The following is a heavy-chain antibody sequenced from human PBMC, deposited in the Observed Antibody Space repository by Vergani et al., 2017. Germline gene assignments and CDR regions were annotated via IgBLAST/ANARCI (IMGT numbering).Heavy chain of an antibody. Sequence: VQLLESGGGLVQPGGSLRLSCAASGFTFSNYGMHWVRQAPGKGLEWVAVISYDGSNKYYADSVKGRFTISRDNSKNTLYLQMNSLRAEDTAVYYCAKRGAAAVIYYFDYWGQGTLVTVSS. CDR1: GFTFSNYG. CDR3: AKRGAAAVIYYFDY. V-gene: IGHV3-30*18. CDR2: ISYDGSNK. D-gene: IGHD6-13*01. J-gene: IGHJ4*02.